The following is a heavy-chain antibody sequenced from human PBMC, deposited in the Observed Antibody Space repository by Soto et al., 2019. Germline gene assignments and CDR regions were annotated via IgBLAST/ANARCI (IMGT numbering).Heavy chain of an antibody. CDR3: AKGLYYYDSSGYSPSGY. V-gene: IGHV1-69*02. J-gene: IGHJ4*02. Sequence: QVQLVHSGAEVKKPGSSVKVSCKASGGTFSSYTISWVRQAPGQGLEWMGRIIPILGIANYAQKFQGRVTITADKSTSTAYMELSSLRSEDTAVYYCAKGLYYYDSSGYSPSGYWGQGTLVTVSS. CDR2: IIPILGIA. D-gene: IGHD3-22*01. CDR1: GGTFSSYT.